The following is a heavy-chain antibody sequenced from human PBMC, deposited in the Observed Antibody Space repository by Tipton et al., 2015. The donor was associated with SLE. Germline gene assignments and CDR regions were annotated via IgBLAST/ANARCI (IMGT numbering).Heavy chain of an antibody. V-gene: IGHV1-46*01. CDR3: AREREGGYMDG. CDR2: INPSGAST. J-gene: IGHJ6*03. Sequence: QSGPEVKKPGASVKVSCKASGYTFTSYYMHWVRQAPVHGLEWTGIINPSGASTSSAQKFQGRVTMTRDTSASTVYMELSSLRSEDTAVYYCAREREGGYMDGWGKGTTVTVSS. D-gene: IGHD2-15*01. CDR1: GYTFTSYY.